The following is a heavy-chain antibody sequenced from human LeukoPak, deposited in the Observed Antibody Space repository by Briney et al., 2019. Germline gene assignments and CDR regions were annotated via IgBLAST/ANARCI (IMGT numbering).Heavy chain of an antibody. CDR3: AKDGGSSLSYYMDV. CDR2: ISWNSGNI. V-gene: IGHV3-9*01. CDR1: GFTFDDYA. D-gene: IGHD2-15*01. J-gene: IGHJ6*03. Sequence: GRSLRLSCAASGFTFDDYALHWVRPAPGKGLEWVSGISWNSGNIGYADSVKGRFTISRDNAKNSLYLQMNSLRAEDTALYYCAKDGGSSLSYYMDVWGKGTTVTVSS.